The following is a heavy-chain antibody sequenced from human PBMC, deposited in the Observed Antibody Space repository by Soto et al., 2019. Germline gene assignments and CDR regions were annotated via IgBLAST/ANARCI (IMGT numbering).Heavy chain of an antibody. Sequence: SVKVSCKASGGMFYSSAINWVRQAPGQGLEWMGGIVPMNGSPKYAQEFLGRVTISADASATTAYMDLSGLKSADTAVYYCAGYNWNYYFDPWGQGTLVTVSS. D-gene: IGHD1-7*01. CDR1: GGMFYSSA. CDR3: AGYNWNYYFDP. V-gene: IGHV1-69*13. J-gene: IGHJ5*02. CDR2: IVPMNGSP.